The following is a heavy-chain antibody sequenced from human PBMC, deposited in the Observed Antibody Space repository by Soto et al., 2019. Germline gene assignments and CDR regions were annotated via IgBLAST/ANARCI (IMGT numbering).Heavy chain of an antibody. CDR2: IIRDGTT. V-gene: IGHV3-11*01. CDR1: GFIFGDYY. CDR3: ARAGVGTAVPSWGLYDDYYYLDV. D-gene: IGHD2-21*02. J-gene: IGHJ6*03. Sequence: QVHLVESGGGLVKPGGSLRLSCEVSGFIFGDYYMRWVRQAPGKGLEWISCIIRDGTTYSADSVKGRFTISRDNAKNSLSLQLNGLRAEDTAVYYCARAGVGTAVPSWGLYDDYYYLDVWGKGTTVTVS.